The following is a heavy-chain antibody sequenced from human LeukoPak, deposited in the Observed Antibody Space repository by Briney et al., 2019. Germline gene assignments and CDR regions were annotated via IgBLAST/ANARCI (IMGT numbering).Heavy chain of an antibody. CDR3: AVSRGPLTES. V-gene: IGHV3-74*01. CDR2: INSGGSGT. CDR1: GFNFASNW. Sequence: GGSLRLSCAASGFNFASNWMHCVRQTPGKGLMWVSRINSGGSGTSYADSVEGRFTISRDNAKNTLYLQMNSLRVEDTAVYYCAVSRGPLTESGGQGPLAPVPS. D-gene: IGHD2-21*02. J-gene: IGHJ4*02.